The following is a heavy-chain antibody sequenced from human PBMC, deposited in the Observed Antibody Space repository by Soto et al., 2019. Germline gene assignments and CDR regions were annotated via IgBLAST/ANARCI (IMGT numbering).Heavy chain of an antibody. CDR1: GFTFSDST. J-gene: IGHJ4*02. CDR2: IRSKVNNLET. CDR3: TRLITPLVY. V-gene: IGHV3-73*01. D-gene: IGHD3-16*01. Sequence: GGPLRLSCAASGFTFSDSTMHWVRQTSGRGLEWLGRIRSKVNNLETVYAASVKGRFTISRDDSKNTAYLQMNSLKTEDTAVYYCTRLITPLVYWGRGTLVTVSS.